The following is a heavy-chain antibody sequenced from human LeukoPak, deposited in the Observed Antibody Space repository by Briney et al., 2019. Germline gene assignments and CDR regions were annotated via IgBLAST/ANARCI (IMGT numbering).Heavy chain of an antibody. CDR3: AREPYYDFWSGYYEDMDV. V-gene: IGHV4-30-4*08. CDR1: GGSISSGDYY. CDR2: IYYRGST. D-gene: IGHD3-3*01. Sequence: PSQTLSLTCTVSGGSISSGDYYWSGIRQPPGKGLEWIGYIYYRGSTYYNPSLKSRVTISVDTSKTQFSLKLSSVTAADTAVYYCAREPYYDFWSGYYEDMDVWGKGTTVTVSS. J-gene: IGHJ6*03.